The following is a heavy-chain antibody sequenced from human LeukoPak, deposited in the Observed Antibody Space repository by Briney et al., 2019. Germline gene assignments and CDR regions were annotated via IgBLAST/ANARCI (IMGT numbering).Heavy chain of an antibody. CDR2: ISSNGGRT. V-gene: IGHV3-64*01. CDR1: GFTFSDYA. CDR3: AREECSGGSCYFDY. D-gene: IGHD2-15*01. J-gene: IGHJ4*02. Sequence: GSLRLSCAASGFTFSDYAMHWVRQAPGKGPEYVSRISSNGGRTYYANSVKGRFTISRDNPKDTLFLQMGSLRAEDMAVYYCAREECSGGSCYFDYWGQGTLVTVSS.